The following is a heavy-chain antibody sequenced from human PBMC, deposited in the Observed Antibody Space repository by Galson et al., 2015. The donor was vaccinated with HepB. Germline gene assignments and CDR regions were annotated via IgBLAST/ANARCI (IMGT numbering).Heavy chain of an antibody. CDR3: AREGLRGYYDSTGYFPFDY. CDR2: ISADNGNT. D-gene: IGHD3-22*01. J-gene: IGHJ4*02. CDR1: GYRFTHFG. Sequence: SVKVSCKASGYRFTHFGINWVRQAPGQGLEWMGWISADNGNTKYAQKFQGRVTMTTDTSTSTAYVEVRSLRSDDTAVYYCAREGLRGYYDSTGYFPFDYWGQGSLVTVSS. V-gene: IGHV1-18*01.